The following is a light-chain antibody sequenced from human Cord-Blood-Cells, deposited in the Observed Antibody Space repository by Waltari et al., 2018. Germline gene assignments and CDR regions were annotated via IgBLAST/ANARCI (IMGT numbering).Light chain of an antibody. Sequence: SPGERATLSCRASQSVSSNLAWYQQKPGQAPRLLIYGASTRATGIPARFSGSGSGTEFTLTISSLQSEDFAVYYCQQYNNWPFTFGPGTKVDIK. CDR2: GAS. V-gene: IGKV3-15*01. CDR1: QSVSSN. CDR3: QQYNNWPFT. J-gene: IGKJ3*01.